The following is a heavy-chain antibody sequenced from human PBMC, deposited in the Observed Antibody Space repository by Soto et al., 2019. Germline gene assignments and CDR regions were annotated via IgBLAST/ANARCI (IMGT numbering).Heavy chain of an antibody. CDR1: GGSISSGGYY. D-gene: IGHD3-9*01. V-gene: IGHV4-31*03. Sequence: SETLSLTCTVSGGSISSGGYYWSWIRQHPGKGLEWIGYIYYSGSTYYNPSLKSRVTISVDTSKNQFSLKLSSVTAADTAVYYCARTSTAYYDILTGYYNGEKRYFDYWGQGTLVTVSS. CDR2: IYYSGST. J-gene: IGHJ4*02. CDR3: ARTSTAYYDILTGYYNGEKRYFDY.